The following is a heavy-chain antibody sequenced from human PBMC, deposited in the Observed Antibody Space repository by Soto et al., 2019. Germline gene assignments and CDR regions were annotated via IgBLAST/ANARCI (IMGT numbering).Heavy chain of an antibody. D-gene: IGHD3-10*01. CDR3: AREREETMVRGAQEPHY. CDR1: GFTYSSYA. Sequence: HPGGSLRLSCAASGFTYSSYAMHWVRQAPGKGLEWVAVISYDGSNKYYADSVKGRFTISRDNSKNTLYLQMNSLRAEDTAVYYCAREREETMVRGAQEPHYWGQGTLVTVSS. V-gene: IGHV3-30-3*01. CDR2: ISYDGSNK. J-gene: IGHJ4*02.